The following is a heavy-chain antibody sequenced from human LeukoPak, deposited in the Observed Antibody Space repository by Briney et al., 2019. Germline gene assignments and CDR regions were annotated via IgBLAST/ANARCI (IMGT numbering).Heavy chain of an antibody. J-gene: IGHJ5*02. CDR3: ARARYGSGSYYNGFPINWFDP. CDR2: INPNSGGT. CDR1: GYTFTGYY. V-gene: IGHV1-2*02. D-gene: IGHD3-10*01. Sequence: ASVKVSCKASGYTFTGYYMHWVRQAPGQGPEWMGWINPNSGGTNYAQKFQGRVTMTRDTSISTAYMELSRLRSDDTAVYYCARARYGSGSYYNGFPINWFDPWGQGTLVTVSS.